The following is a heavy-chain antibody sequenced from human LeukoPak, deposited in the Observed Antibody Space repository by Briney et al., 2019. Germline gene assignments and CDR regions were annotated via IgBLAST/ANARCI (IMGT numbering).Heavy chain of an antibody. V-gene: IGHV3-30*04. Sequence: PGGSLRLSCAASGFTFSSYAMHWVRQAPGKGLEWVAVISYDGSNKYYADSVKGRFTISRDNSKSTLYLQMNSLRAEDTAVYYCARDLGQYYFDYWGQGTLVTVSS. CDR2: ISYDGSNK. D-gene: IGHD4-11*01. J-gene: IGHJ4*02. CDR1: GFTFSSYA. CDR3: ARDLGQYYFDY.